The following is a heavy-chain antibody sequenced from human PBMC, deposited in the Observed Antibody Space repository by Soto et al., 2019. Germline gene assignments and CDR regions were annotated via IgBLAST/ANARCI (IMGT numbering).Heavy chain of an antibody. J-gene: IGHJ6*03. CDR1: GFTFSAYY. V-gene: IGHV3-11*01. CDR3: ARDGWGSSWYVDYYYMDV. D-gene: IGHD6-13*01. Sequence: QVQLVESGGGLVKPGGSLRLSCAASGFTFSAYYMSWIRQAPGKGLEWVSYISSSGSTIYYSDSVKGRFTISRDNAKNSLYLQMNSLRAEATAVYYCARDGWGSSWYVDYYYMDVWGKGTTVTVSS. CDR2: ISSSGSTI.